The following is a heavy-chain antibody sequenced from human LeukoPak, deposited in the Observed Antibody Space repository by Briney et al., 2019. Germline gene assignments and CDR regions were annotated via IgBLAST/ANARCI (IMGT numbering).Heavy chain of an antibody. CDR2: IYHSGRT. D-gene: IGHD6-13*01. J-gene: IGHJ6*03. Sequence: SETLSLTCTVSGYSITSGFYWGWIRQPPGKGLEWIGSIYHSGRTYYNPSLKSRVTISVDTSKNQFSLKLSSVTAADTAVYYCARVGEAAAGTPPYYYYYMDVWAKGPRSPSP. CDR3: ARVGEAAAGTPPYYYYYMDV. CDR1: GYSITSGFY. V-gene: IGHV4-38-2*02.